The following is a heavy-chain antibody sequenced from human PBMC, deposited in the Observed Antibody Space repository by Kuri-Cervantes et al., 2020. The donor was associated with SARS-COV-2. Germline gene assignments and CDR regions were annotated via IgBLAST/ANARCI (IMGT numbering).Heavy chain of an antibody. V-gene: IGHV1-2*02. CDR2: INPNSGDT. D-gene: IGHD3-9*01. CDR3: ARKGDWAYFDY. CDR1: RYTFTYYY. Sequence: ASVKVSCKASRYTFTYYYIHWVRQAPGQGLEWMGSINPNSGDTDYAQRFQGRVIMTRDTSITTAYMDLSRLTSDDTAVYYCARKGDWAYFDYWGQGTLATVSS. J-gene: IGHJ4*02.